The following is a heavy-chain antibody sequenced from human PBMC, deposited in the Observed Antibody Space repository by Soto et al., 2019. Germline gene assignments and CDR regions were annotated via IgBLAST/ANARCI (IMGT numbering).Heavy chain of an antibody. CDR1: GFTFDVYA. V-gene: IGHV3-9*01. CDR3: ANGRVEGYYYMDV. CDR2: ISWNSGSI. J-gene: IGHJ6*03. D-gene: IGHD3-10*01. Sequence: DVQLVESGGGLVQPGRSLRLSCAASGFTFDVYAMHWVRQAPGKGLEGVSGISWNSGSIGYADSVKGRFTISRDHDKNSLYLQMTSLRDEATALYYCANGRVEGYYYMDVWGKGTTVTVSS.